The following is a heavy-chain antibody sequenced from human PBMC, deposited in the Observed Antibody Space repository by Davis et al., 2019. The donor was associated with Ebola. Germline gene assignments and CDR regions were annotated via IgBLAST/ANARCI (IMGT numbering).Heavy chain of an antibody. CDR2: INPSGGST. V-gene: IGHV1-46*01. J-gene: IGHJ2*01. Sequence: ASVKVSCKASGYTFTSYYMPWVRQAPGQGLEWMGIINPSGGSTSYAQKFQGRVTMTRDTSTSTVYMELSSLRSEDTAVYYCASEGGDSYNSGYFDLWGRGTLVTVSS. D-gene: IGHD5-24*01. CDR1: GYTFTSYY. CDR3: ASEGGDSYNSGYFDL.